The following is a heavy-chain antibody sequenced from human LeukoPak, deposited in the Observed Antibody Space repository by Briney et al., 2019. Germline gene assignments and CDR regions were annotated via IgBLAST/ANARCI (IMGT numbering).Heavy chain of an antibody. Sequence: GASVKVSCKASGYTFTSYDINWVRQATGQGLEWMGWMNSNSGNTGYAQKFQGRVTMTRNTSISTAYMELSSLRSEDTAVYYCARGRVAGTKNLNPPDYWGQGTLVTVSS. CDR3: ARGRVAGTKNLNPPDY. CDR2: MNSNSGNT. D-gene: IGHD6-19*01. CDR1: GYTFTSYD. V-gene: IGHV1-8*01. J-gene: IGHJ4*02.